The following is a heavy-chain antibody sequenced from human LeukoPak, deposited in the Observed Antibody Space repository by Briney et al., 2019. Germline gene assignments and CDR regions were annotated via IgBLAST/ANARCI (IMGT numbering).Heavy chain of an antibody. CDR3: ARGAVADFDY. D-gene: IGHD6-19*01. CDR2: VIPIPGIA. V-gene: IGHV1-69*02. Sequence: SSVKVSCKASGGTFSSYTISWVRQAPGQGLEWMGRVIPIPGIANYAQKFQGRVTITADKSTSTAYMELSSLRSEDTAVYYCARGAVADFDYWGQGTLVTVSS. CDR1: GGTFSSYT. J-gene: IGHJ4*02.